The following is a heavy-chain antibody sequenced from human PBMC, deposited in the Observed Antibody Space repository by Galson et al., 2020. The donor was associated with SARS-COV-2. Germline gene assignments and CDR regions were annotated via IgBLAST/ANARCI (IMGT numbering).Heavy chain of an antibody. CDR3: ATGFVVRGSKRSYYYYYGMDV. V-gene: IGHV1-24*01. Sequence: GESLKISCKVSGYTLTELSMHWVRQAPGKGLEWMGGFDPEDGETIYAQKFQGRVTMTEDTSTDTAYMELSSLRSEDTAVYYCATGFVVRGSKRSYYYYYGMDVWGQGTTVTVSS. CDR2: FDPEDGET. CDR1: GYTLTELS. J-gene: IGHJ6*02.